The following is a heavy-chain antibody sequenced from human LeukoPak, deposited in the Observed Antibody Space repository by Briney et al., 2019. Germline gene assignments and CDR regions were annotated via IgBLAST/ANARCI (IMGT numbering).Heavy chain of an antibody. Sequence: QPGGSLRLSCAASGFTFSSYGMHWVRQAPGKGLDWVAFIHFDGNTNFSSDSVKGRFTISRDNPKNALFLQLSGLRAEDTAVYYCAKGGRVGGGITMIRGVRNFYYYMDVWGKGTTVIISS. CDR3: AKGGRVGGGITMIRGVRNFYYYMDV. V-gene: IGHV3-30*02. D-gene: IGHD3-10*01. J-gene: IGHJ6*03. CDR2: IHFDGNTN. CDR1: GFTFSSYG.